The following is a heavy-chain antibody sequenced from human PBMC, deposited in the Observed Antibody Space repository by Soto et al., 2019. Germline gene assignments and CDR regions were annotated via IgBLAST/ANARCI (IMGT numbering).Heavy chain of an antibody. CDR1: GYSFANYW. J-gene: IGHJ5*02. CDR2: IDPSDSYT. Sequence: EVQLVQSGAEVKKPGESLRISCEGSGYSFANYWMRWVRQTPGKGLEWMGRIDPSDSYTKYSPSFQGHVTISADESTNTAYLQWSSLQASDTAIYYCARECDTLGWCDPWGQGTLVTVSS. CDR3: ARECDTLGWCDP. V-gene: IGHV5-10-1*03. D-gene: IGHD3-9*01.